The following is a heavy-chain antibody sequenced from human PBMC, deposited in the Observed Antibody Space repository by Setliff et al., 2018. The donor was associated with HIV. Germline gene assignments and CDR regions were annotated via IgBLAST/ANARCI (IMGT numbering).Heavy chain of an antibody. CDR2: IYSNGNT. V-gene: IGHV4-61*02. J-gene: IGHJ4*02. D-gene: IGHD2-8*01. CDR1: GGSISSRSYY. CDR3: ARESPDGLDY. Sequence: KTSETLSLTCTVSGGSISSRSYYWSWLRQPAGKGLEWIGRIYSNGNTDYNPSLKSRVTISEDTSKNQFSLKVNSVTAADTAMYFCARESPDGLDYWGQGTLVTSPQ.